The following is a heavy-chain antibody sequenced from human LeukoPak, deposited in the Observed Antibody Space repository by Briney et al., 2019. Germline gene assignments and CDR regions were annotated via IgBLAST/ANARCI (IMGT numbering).Heavy chain of an antibody. D-gene: IGHD3/OR15-3a*01. CDR2: IIPIFGTA. V-gene: IGHV1-69*01. CDR1: GGTFSSYA. J-gene: IGHJ4*02. CDR3: AARWTGDRYYFDY. Sequence: SVKVSCKASGGTFSSYAISWVRQAPGQGLEWMGGIIPIFGTANYAQKFQGRVTITADESTSTAYMELNSLRSEDTAVYYCAARWTGDRYYFDYWGQGTLSPSPQ.